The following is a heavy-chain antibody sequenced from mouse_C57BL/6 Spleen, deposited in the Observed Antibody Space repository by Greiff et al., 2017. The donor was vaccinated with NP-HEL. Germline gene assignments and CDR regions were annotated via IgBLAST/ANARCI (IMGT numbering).Heavy chain of an antibody. CDR1: GFSFNTYA. CDR3: VRQGVWYFDV. CDR2: IRSKSNNYAT. J-gene: IGHJ1*03. V-gene: IGHV10-1*01. Sequence: DVMLVESGGGLVQPKGSLKLSCAASGFSFNTYAMNWVRQAPGKGLEWVARIRSKSNNYATYYADSVKDRFTISRDDSESMLYLQMNNLKTEDTAMYYCVRQGVWYFDVWGTGTTVTVSS.